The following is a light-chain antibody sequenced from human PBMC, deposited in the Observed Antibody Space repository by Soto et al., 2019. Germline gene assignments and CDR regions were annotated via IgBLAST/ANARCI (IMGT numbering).Light chain of an antibody. V-gene: IGKV3-15*01. CDR1: QNVGNN. J-gene: IGKJ1*01. CDR3: QQFNNWPPWT. Sequence: EIVLTQSPGTLSLSPGERATLSCRASQNVGNNLVWYQQKPGQAPRLLIYGASTGAAGIPDRFSGSGSGTEFTLTISGLQSDDFAVYYCQQFNNWPPWTFGQGTKVDIK. CDR2: GAS.